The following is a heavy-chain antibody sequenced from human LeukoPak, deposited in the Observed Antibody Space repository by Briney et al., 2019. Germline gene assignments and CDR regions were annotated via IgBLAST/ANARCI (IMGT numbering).Heavy chain of an antibody. V-gene: IGHV4-38-2*02. Sequence: SETLSLTCFVSSYSISRGYYWGWIRQSPGKGLEYIGSIYHRGSTYYNPSLRRRVSMSVDTSKNQFSLKLSSVTAADTAVYYCARASTVTNWFDPWGQGTLVTVSS. D-gene: IGHD4-11*01. CDR2: IYHRGST. J-gene: IGHJ5*02. CDR1: SYSISRGYY. CDR3: ARASTVTNWFDP.